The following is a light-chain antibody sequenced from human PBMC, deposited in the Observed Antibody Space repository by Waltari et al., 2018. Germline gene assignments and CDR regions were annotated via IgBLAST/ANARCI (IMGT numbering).Light chain of an antibody. J-gene: IGKJ1*01. CDR1: QRVSSY. CDR2: DAS. CDR3: QQYGRSPTT. V-gene: IGKV3-20*01. Sequence: EIVLTQSPATLSLSPGERATLSCRASQRVSSYLAWYQQKPGQAPRLLIYDASKRATGIPDRFSGSVSGTDFTLTISRVEPEDFGVYYCQQYGRSPTTFGQGTKVEMK.